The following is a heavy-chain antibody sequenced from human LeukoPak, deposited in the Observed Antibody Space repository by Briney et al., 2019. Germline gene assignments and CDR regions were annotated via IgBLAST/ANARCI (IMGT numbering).Heavy chain of an antibody. V-gene: IGHV4-59*01. CDR3: ARDQTYYYGSGSSRGAFDI. CDR1: GGSISSYY. CDR2: IYYSGST. Sequence: SETLSLTCTVSGGSISSYYWSWIRQPPGKGLEWIGYIYYSGSTNYNPSLKSRVTISVDTSKNQFSLKLSSVTAADTAVYYCARDQTYYYGSGSSRGAFDIWGQGTMVTVSS. J-gene: IGHJ3*02. D-gene: IGHD3-10*01.